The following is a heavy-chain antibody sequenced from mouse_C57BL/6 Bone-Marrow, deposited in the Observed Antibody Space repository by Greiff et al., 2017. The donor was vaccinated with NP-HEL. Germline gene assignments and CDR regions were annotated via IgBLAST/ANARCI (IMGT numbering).Heavy chain of an antibody. CDR1: GYTFTSYW. D-gene: IGHD3-2*02. V-gene: IGHV1-59*01. CDR2: IDPSDSYT. J-gene: IGHJ3*01. Sequence: QVQLQQPGAELVRPGTSVKLSCKASGYTFTSYWMHWVKPRPGQGLEWIGVIDPSDSYTNYNQKFKGKATLTVDTSSSTAYMQLSSLTSEDSAVYYCARWGSSGYGFAYWGQGTLVTVSA. CDR3: ARWGSSGYGFAY.